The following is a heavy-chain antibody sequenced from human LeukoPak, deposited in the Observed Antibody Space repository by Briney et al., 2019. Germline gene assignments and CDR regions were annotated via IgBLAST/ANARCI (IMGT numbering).Heavy chain of an antibody. D-gene: IGHD3-3*01. V-gene: IGHV4-59*12. Sequence: PSETLSLTCTVSGGSISSYYWSWIRQPPGKGLEWIGYIYYSGSTNYNPSLKSRVTISVDTSKNQFSLKLSSVTAADTAVYYGARTQARDQYDFWSGYYVPKVYYFDYWGQGTLVTVSS. CDR3: ARTQARDQYDFWSGYYVPKVYYFDY. CDR2: IYYSGST. CDR1: GGSISSYY. J-gene: IGHJ4*02.